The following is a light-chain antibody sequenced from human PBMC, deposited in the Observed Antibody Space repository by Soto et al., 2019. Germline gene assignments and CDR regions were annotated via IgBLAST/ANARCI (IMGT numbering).Light chain of an antibody. J-gene: IGKJ2*01. V-gene: IGKV3-11*01. CDR1: QSISSF. Sequence: DIVMTQSPATLSVSPGERATLSCKASQSISSFVTWYQHKPGQAPRILIYDASKRATGIPARFSGSGSGTESTLTISSLEPEDFGVYYCQQRSNWYTFGPGTKVDIK. CDR3: QQRSNWYT. CDR2: DAS.